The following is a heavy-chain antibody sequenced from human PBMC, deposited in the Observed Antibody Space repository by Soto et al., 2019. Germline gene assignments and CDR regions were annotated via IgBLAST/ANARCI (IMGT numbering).Heavy chain of an antibody. D-gene: IGHD3-10*01. V-gene: IGHV3-30*18. Sequence: QVQLVESGGGVVQPGRSLRLSCAASGFTFSSYGMHWVRQAPGKGLEWVAVISYDGSNKYYADSVKGRFTISRDNSKNKLYLQMNSLRAEDTAVYYCAKVMVRGVSPNSGYYYMDVWGKGTTVTVSS. J-gene: IGHJ6*03. CDR2: ISYDGSNK. CDR1: GFTFSSYG. CDR3: AKVMVRGVSPNSGYYYMDV.